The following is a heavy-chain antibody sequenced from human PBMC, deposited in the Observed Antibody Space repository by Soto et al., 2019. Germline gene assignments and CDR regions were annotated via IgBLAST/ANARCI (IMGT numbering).Heavy chain of an antibody. CDR2: ISGSGGST. CDR1: GFTFSSYA. D-gene: IGHD3-10*01. V-gene: IGHV3-23*01. CDR3: AKHARVTMVRGVIRDWFDP. J-gene: IGHJ5*02. Sequence: EVQLLESGGGLVQPGGSLRLSCAASGFTFSSYAMSWVRQAPGKGLEWVSAISGSGGSTYYADSVKGRFTISRDNSKNTLYLKMNSLRAEYTAVFYCAKHARVTMVRGVIRDWFDPWGQGTLVTVSS.